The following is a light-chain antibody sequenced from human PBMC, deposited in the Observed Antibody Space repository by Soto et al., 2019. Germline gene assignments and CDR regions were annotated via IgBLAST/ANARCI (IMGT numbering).Light chain of an antibody. V-gene: IGKV4-1*01. CDR3: QQYYSTPLP. CDR1: QSVLYSSNNKNY. CDR2: WAS. J-gene: IGKJ4*01. Sequence: DIVMTQSPDSLAVSLGERATINCKSSQSVLYSSNNKNYLAWYQQKPGQPPKLLIYWASTRESGVPERFSGSGSGTDFTLTISSLQAEDVAVYYCQQYYSTPLPFGGGTKVEIK.